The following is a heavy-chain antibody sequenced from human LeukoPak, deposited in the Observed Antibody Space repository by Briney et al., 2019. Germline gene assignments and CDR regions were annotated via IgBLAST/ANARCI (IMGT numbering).Heavy chain of an antibody. D-gene: IGHD3-22*01. V-gene: IGHV4-39*07. CDR3: ATGHGYYDRSPLGN. CDR2: IYYSGST. CDR1: GGSISSSNYY. Sequence: SETLSLTCTVSGGSISSSNYYWGWLRQPPGKGLEWIGSIYYSGSTYYNPSLKSRVTISVDTSKNQFSLKLSSVTAADTAVYYCATGHGYYDRSPLGNWGQGTLVTVSS. J-gene: IGHJ4*02.